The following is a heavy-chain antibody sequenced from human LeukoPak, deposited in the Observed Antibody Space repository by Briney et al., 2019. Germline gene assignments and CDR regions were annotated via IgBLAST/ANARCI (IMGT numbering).Heavy chain of an antibody. D-gene: IGHD2-15*01. CDR1: GFTFSSSA. J-gene: IGHJ4*02. CDR2: ISNNGGYT. CDR3: AKQLGYCSDGSCYFPY. V-gene: IGHV3-23*01. Sequence: RGSLRLSCAASGFTFSSSAMSWVRQAPGKGLEWVSAISNNGGYTYYADSVQGRFTISRDNSKSTLCLQMNSLRAEDTAVYYCAKQLGYCSDGSCYFPYWGQGTLVTVSS.